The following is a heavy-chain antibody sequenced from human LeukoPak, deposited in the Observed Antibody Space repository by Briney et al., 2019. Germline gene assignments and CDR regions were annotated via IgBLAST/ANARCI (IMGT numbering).Heavy chain of an antibody. CDR3: ARTSIAARRGAFDI. CDR2: ISAYNGNT. Sequence: ASVKVSCKASGYTFTSYDINWVRQAPGQGLEWMGWISAYNGNTNYAQKLQGRVTMTTDTSTSTAYMELRSLRSDDTAVYYCARTSIAARRGAFDIWGQGTWSPSLQ. J-gene: IGHJ3*02. V-gene: IGHV1-18*01. D-gene: IGHD6-6*01. CDR1: GYTFTSYD.